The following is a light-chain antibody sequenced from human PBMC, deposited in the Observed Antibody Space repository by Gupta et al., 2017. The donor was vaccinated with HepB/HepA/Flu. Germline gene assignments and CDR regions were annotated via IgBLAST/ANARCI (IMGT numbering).Light chain of an antibody. V-gene: IGKV3-11*01. CDR2: DAS. CDR1: QSVSSY. J-gene: IGKJ4*01. CDR3: QQRSNCPLT. Sequence: EIVLTQSPATLFLSPGERATLSCRASQSVSSYLAWYQQKPGQAPRLLIFDASNRATGIPARFSGSGSGTDFTLTISSLEPEDFAVYYCQQRSNCPLTFGRGTTVDIK.